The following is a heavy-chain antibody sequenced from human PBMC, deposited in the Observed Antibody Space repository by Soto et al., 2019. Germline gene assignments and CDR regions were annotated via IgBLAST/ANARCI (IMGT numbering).Heavy chain of an antibody. CDR1: GDSTISGSYF. CDR2: IYDSGST. Sequence: QVHLQESGQVLVKPSQPLSLTCTVSGDSTISGSYFWTWIRQRSGKGLEWIGYIYDSGSTSYNPSLASRVSISADTSNNHFSLTLISVTAADTAVYYCASRAGNRRGYPIDYWGQGIPVTVSS. J-gene: IGHJ4*02. V-gene: IGHV4-31*03. D-gene: IGHD5-18*01. CDR3: ASRAGNRRGYPIDY.